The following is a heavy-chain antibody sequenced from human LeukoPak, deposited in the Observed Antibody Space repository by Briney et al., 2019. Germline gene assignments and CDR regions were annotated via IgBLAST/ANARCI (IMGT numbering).Heavy chain of an antibody. CDR3: AREALGRSAHY. CDR1: GGSISSSSYY. Sequence: PSETLSLTCTVSGGSISSSSYYWGWIRQPPGKGLEWIGSIYYSGSTYYNPSLKSRVTISVDTSKNQFSLKLSSVTAADTAVYYCAREALGRSAHYWGQGTLVTVSS. D-gene: IGHD1-26*01. CDR2: IYYSGST. J-gene: IGHJ4*02. V-gene: IGHV4-39*07.